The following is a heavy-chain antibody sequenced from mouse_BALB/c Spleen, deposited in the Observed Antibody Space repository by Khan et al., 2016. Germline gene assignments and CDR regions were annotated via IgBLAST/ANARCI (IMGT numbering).Heavy chain of an antibody. D-gene: IGHD1-1*02. CDR3: ARDGGGYYAMDY. CDR1: GFSLIAYG. V-gene: IGHV2-6-7*01. CDR2: IWGDGTT. J-gene: IGHJ4*01. Sequence: QVQLKQSGPGLVAPSQSLSITCTVSGFSLIAYGVNWVRQPPGKSLEWLGMIWGDGTTDYNSALKSRLNITKDNSKSHVFLKMNSLQTDDTARYYCARDGGGYYAMDYWGQGTSVTVSS.